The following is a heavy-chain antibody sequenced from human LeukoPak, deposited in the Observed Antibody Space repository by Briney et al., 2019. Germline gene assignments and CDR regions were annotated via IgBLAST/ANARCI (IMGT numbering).Heavy chain of an antibody. CDR2: INPNSGGT. V-gene: IGHV1-2*02. D-gene: IGHD2-2*01. CDR3: AREGTCSSTSCNHDY. Sequence: ASVKVSCKASGYTFTGYYMHWVRQAPGQGLEWMGWINPNSGGTNYAQKFQGRVTMTRDTSISTAYMELSRLRSDDTAVYYCAREGTCSSTSCNHDYWGQGTLVTVSS. CDR1: GYTFTGYY. J-gene: IGHJ4*02.